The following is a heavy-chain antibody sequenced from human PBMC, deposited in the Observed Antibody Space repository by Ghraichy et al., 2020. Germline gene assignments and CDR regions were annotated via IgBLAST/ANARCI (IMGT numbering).Heavy chain of an antibody. J-gene: IGHJ5*02. CDR3: ARHDYYDSSGSRNWFDP. CDR2: IYYSGST. D-gene: IGHD3-22*01. CDR1: GGSISTYY. Sequence: SETLSPTCTVSGGSISTYYWSWIRQPPGKGLEWIGYIYYSGSTNYNPSLKSRVTISVDTSKNQFSLKLSSVTAADTAVYYCARHDYYDSSGSRNWFDPWGQGTLVTVSS. V-gene: IGHV4-59*08.